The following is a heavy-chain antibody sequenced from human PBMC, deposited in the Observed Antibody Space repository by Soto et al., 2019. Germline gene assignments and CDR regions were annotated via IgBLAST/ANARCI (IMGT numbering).Heavy chain of an antibody. V-gene: IGHV3-72*01. CDR3: AKDSTRGACFDY. CDR1: GFTFSDHY. J-gene: IGHJ4*02. CDR2: SRNKANSFTT. Sequence: DVQLVESGGGLVQPGGSLRLSCAASGFTFSDHYMDWVRRAPGKGLEWVGRSRNKANSFTTDYAASVKGRFTISRDDSKNLLYLQMNSLKTEDTAMYYCAKDSTRGACFDYWGQGILVTVSS. D-gene: IGHD2-2*01.